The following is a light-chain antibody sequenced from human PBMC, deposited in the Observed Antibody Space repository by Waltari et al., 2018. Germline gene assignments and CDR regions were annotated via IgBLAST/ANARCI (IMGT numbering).Light chain of an antibody. CDR3: QSTDSGGFFYV. J-gene: IGLJ1*01. CDR2: KDN. V-gene: IGLV3-25*03. CDR1: TLPNQY. Sequence: SFELTQPPSVSVSPGQTATITCSGDTLPNQYAYWYQQKPGQAPVLMIYKDNERPSGITERFSGSRSGTIVTLTISGVQAEDEADYYGQSTDSGGFFYVFGTGTEVTVL.